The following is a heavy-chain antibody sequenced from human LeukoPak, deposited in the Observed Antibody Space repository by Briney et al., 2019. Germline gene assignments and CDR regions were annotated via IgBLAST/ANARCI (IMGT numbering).Heavy chain of an antibody. J-gene: IGHJ3*02. CDR1: GGTFSSYA. V-gene: IGHV1-69*01. Sequence: GSSVKVSCKASGGTFSSYAISWVRQAPGQGLEWMGGIIPIFGTANYAQKFQGRVTITADESTSTAYMELSSLRSEDTAVYYCARACSSTSCYTYGAFDIWGQGTMVTVSS. D-gene: IGHD2-2*02. CDR2: IIPIFGTA. CDR3: ARACSSTSCYTYGAFDI.